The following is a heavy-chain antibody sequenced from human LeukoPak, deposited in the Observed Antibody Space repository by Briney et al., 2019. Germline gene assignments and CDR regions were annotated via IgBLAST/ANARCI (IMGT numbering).Heavy chain of an antibody. CDR3: ARGRGAFDY. D-gene: IGHD3-10*01. CDR2: INHSGST. CDR1: GGSFSGYY. Sequence: PSETLSLTCAVYGGSFSGYYWSWVRQPPGEGLEWIGEINHSGSTNYNPSLKSRVTISVDTSKNQFSLQLNSVTPEDTAVYYCARGRGAFDYWGQGTLVTVSS. J-gene: IGHJ4*02. V-gene: IGHV4-34*01.